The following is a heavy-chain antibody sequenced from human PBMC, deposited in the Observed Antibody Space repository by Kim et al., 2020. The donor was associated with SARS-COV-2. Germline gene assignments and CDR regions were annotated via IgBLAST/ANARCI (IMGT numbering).Heavy chain of an antibody. J-gene: IGHJ6*02. CDR3: ARNLYSGSYYRYYYGMDV. CDR1: GYSFTSYW. Sequence: GESLKISCKGSGYSFTSYWIGWVRQMPGKGLELMGIIYPGDSDTRYSPSFQGQVTISADKSISTAYLQWSSLKASDTAMYYCARNLYSGSYYRYYYGMDVWGQGTTVTVSS. V-gene: IGHV5-51*01. CDR2: IYPGDSDT. D-gene: IGHD1-26*01.